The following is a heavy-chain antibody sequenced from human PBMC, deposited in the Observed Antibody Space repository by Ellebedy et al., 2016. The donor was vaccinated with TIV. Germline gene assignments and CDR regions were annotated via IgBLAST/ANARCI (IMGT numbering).Heavy chain of an antibody. CDR1: GFTFSSYA. Sequence: GESLKISCSASGFTFSSYAMHWVRQAPGKGLEYVSAISSNGGSTYYADSVKGRFTISRDNAKNTLYLQMNSLRAEDTAVYYCARRGVDYSGYAYWGQGTLVTVSS. D-gene: IGHD3-22*01. V-gene: IGHV3-64*04. CDR2: ISSNGGST. J-gene: IGHJ4*02. CDR3: ARRGVDYSGYAY.